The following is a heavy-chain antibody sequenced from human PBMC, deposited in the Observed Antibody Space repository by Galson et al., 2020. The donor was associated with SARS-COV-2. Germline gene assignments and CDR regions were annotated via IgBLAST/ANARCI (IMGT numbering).Heavy chain of an antibody. Sequence: SQASETLSLTCAVSGGSFSGYYWSWIRQPPGKGLEWIGEINHSGSTNYNPSLKSRVTISVDTSKNQFSLKLSSVTAADTAVYYCAREGQQWLGRGFPRYGLDVRGQGTTVTVSS. CDR2: INHSGST. CDR3: AREGQQWLGRGFPRYGLDV. D-gene: IGHD6-19*01. CDR1: GGSFSGYY. V-gene: IGHV4-34*01. J-gene: IGHJ6*02.